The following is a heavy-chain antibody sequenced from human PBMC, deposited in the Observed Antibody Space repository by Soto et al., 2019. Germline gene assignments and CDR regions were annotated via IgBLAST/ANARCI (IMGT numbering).Heavy chain of an antibody. D-gene: IGHD2-2*01. Sequence: QVQLVQSGAEVKKPGASVKVSCKASGYTFTSHGFSWVRQAPGQGLEWMGWIRPYNGDTNYAQKFQGRVTMTTDTSTSTAYMELRSLRSDDTAVYYCARHIVVVSAAVKDYDSYAMDVWGQGTTVTVSS. J-gene: IGHJ6*02. CDR3: ARHIVVVSAAVKDYDSYAMDV. CDR1: GYTFTSHG. CDR2: IRPYNGDT. V-gene: IGHV1-18*04.